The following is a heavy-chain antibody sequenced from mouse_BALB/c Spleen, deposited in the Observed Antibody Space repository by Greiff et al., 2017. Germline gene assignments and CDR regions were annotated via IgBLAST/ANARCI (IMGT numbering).Heavy chain of an antibody. V-gene: IGHV3-1*02. D-gene: IGHD2-3*01. CDR1: GYSITSGYS. CDR3: ARREKGLLRYYYAMDY. CDR2: IHYSGST. Sequence: EVHLVESGPDLVKPSQSLSLTCTVTGYSITSGYSWHWIRQFPGNNLEWMGYIHYSGSTNYNPSLKSRISITRDTSKNQFFLQLNSVTTEDTATYYCARREKGLLRYYYAMDYWGQGTSVTVSS. J-gene: IGHJ4*01.